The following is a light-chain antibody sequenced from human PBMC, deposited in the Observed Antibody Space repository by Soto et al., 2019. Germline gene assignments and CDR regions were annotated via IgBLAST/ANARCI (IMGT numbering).Light chain of an antibody. V-gene: IGKV1-5*01. CDR3: QQYNSYPWT. CDR2: DAS. J-gene: IGKJ1*01. CDR1: QSISSW. Sequence: TQMTPSPSTLWESVGARVTLNCRASQSISSWLAWYQQKPGKAPKLLIYDASSLESGVPSRFSGSGSGTEFTLTITSLQPDDFATYYCQQYNSYPWTFGQGTKVDIK.